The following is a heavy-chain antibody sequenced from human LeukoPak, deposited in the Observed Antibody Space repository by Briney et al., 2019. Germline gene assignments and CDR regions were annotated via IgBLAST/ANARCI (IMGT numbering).Heavy chain of an antibody. J-gene: IGHJ3*02. V-gene: IGHV4-4*07. CDR2: IYTSGST. Sequence: SETLSLTCTVSGGSINTYHWSWIRQPAGKGLAWIGRIYTSGSTNYNPSLKSRVTMSVDTSKNQFSLKLSSVTAADTAVYYCARVSTYSSSYDAFDIWGQGTMVTVSS. D-gene: IGHD6-6*01. CDR1: GGSINTYH. CDR3: ARVSTYSSSYDAFDI.